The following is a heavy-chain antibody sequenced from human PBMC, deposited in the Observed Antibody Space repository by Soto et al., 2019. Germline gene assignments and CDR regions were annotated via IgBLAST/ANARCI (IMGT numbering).Heavy chain of an antibody. CDR2: IYYSGST. CDR3: ARDTRMVRGVIITSGWFDP. J-gene: IGHJ5*02. Sequence: SSETLSLTCTVSGGSISSGGYYWSWIRQHPGKGLEWIGYIYYSGSTYYNPSLKSRVTISVDTSKNQFSLKLSSVTAADTAVYYCARDTRMVRGVIITSGWFDPWGQGTLVTVSS. D-gene: IGHD3-10*01. CDR1: GGSISSGGYY. V-gene: IGHV4-31*03.